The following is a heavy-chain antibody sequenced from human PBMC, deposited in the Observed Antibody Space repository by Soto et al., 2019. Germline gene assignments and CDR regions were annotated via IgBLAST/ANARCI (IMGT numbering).Heavy chain of an antibody. CDR3: ARDTISEYSSSSYYYYYMDG. CDR1: GFTFSNYA. CDR2: ISSSGDSP. D-gene: IGHD6-6*01. V-gene: IGHV3-23*01. J-gene: IGHJ6*03. Sequence: PGGSLRLSCAASGFTFSNYAMSWVRQAPGKGLEWVSAISSSGDSPYYADSVKGRFTVSRDNSKNTLYLQMNSLRVEDTAVYYCARDTISEYSSSSYYYYYMDGWGKGTTVTVSS.